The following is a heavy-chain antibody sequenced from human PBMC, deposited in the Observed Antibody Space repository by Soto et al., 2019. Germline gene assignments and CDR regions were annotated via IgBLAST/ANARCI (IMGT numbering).Heavy chain of an antibody. CDR1: GFTFDDYA. D-gene: IGHD3-16*01. CDR3: ATSRSYELREYLRH. J-gene: IGHJ1*01. Sequence: GWSLRLSCAASGFTFDDYAIHWVRQAPGKGLEWVSGISWNSGSIAYADSVKGRFTISRDNAKNSLYLQMNSLRAEDTAFYYCATSRSYELREYLRHWGQGTLVTVSS. CDR2: ISWNSGSI. V-gene: IGHV3-9*01.